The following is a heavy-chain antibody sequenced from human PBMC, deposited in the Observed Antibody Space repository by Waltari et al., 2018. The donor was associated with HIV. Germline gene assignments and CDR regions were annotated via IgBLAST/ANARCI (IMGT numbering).Heavy chain of an antibody. Sequence: VQLLESGGGLVRPGGSLRLSCAASGFTFTSSALNGVRQAPGKGLEWVSAISGSGGSTYNADSVKGRFTISRDSSKNTLHLEMNSLRAEDTAVYYCAKGDWKYYFDSWGQGTLVTVSS. CDR3: AKGDWKYYFDS. V-gene: IGHV3-23*01. CDR2: ISGSGGST. D-gene: IGHD1-1*01. J-gene: IGHJ4*02. CDR1: GFTFTSSA.